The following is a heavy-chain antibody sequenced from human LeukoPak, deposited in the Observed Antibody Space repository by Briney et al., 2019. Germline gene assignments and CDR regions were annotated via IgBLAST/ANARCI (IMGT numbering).Heavy chain of an antibody. Sequence: GASVKVSCKASGYTFTGDYMHWVRQAPGQGLEWMGWINPNSGGTNYAQKFQGRVTMTRDTSISTAYMELSRLRSDDTGVYYCASARAVLRYFAWSPRLDYWGQGTLVTVSS. CDR2: INPNSGGT. D-gene: IGHD3-9*01. CDR1: GYTFTGDY. J-gene: IGHJ4*02. CDR3: ASARAVLRYFAWSPRLDY. V-gene: IGHV1-2*02.